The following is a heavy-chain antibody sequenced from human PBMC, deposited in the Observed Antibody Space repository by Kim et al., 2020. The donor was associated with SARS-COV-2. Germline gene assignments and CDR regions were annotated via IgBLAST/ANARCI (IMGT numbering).Heavy chain of an antibody. CDR1: GYTFTSYG. V-gene: IGHV1-18*04. D-gene: IGHD2-2*01. CDR3: ARDNPEYQQLRRNYYYYGMDV. Sequence: ASVKVSCKASGYTFTSYGISWVRQAPGQGLEWMGWISAYNGNTNYAQKLQGRVTMTTDTSTSTAYMELRSLRSDDTAVYYCARDNPEYQQLRRNYYYYGMDVWGQGTTVTVSS. J-gene: IGHJ6*02. CDR2: ISAYNGNT.